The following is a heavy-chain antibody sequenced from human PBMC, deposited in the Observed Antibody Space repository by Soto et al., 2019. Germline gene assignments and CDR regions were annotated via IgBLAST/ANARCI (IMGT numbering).Heavy chain of an antibody. CDR1: GYIFSNYG. D-gene: IGHD3-22*01. CDR3: ARASGIGVGTPSY. V-gene: IGHV1-18*01. Sequence: QIQLVQSGAEVKKPGASARVSCKASGYIFSNYGISWMRQVPGQGLELMGWVSAYNGKSNYTQKFQGRVTMTTDTATNTAYMELRSLRSDDTAVYYCARASGIGVGTPSYWGQGTLVTVA. J-gene: IGHJ4*02. CDR2: VSAYNGKS.